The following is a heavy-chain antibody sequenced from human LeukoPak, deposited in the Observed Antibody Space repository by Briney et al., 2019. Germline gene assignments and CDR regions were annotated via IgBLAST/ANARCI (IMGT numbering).Heavy chain of an antibody. D-gene: IGHD2-15*01. V-gene: IGHV3-30*02. CDR2: IKYDGSIQ. CDR3: ARLGYCDSGNCFSARPFDR. Sequence: SGGSLRPSCAAPGLMFNTYAMHWVGQAQGKGLEWVAFIKYDGSIQYYADSVKGRFTISRDNSKDSLYLEVSSLRPEDTAVYYCARLGYCDSGNCFSARPFDRWGQGTPVTVSS. J-gene: IGHJ5*02. CDR1: GLMFNTYA.